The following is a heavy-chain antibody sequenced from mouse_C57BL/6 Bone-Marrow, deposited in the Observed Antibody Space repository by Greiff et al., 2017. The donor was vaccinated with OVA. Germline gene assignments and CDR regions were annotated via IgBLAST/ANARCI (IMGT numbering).Heavy chain of an antibody. CDR3: ERETTVVNWYFDV. V-gene: IGHV1-69*01. Sequence: QVQLQQPGAELVMPGASVKLSCKASGYTFTSYWMHWVKQRPGQGLEWIGEIDPSDSYTNYNQKFKGKSTLTVDKSSSTAYMQLSSLTSEDSAVYYCERETTVVNWYFDVWGTGTTVTVSS. CDR1: GYTFTSYW. J-gene: IGHJ1*03. D-gene: IGHD1-1*01. CDR2: IDPSDSYT.